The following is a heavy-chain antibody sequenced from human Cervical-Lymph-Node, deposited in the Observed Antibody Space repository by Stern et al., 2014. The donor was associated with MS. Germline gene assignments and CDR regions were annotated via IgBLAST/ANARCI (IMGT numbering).Heavy chain of an antibody. CDR3: AREALAAAGLDY. CDR2: IYYSGST. CDR1: GGSISSYY. D-gene: IGHD6-13*01. J-gene: IGHJ4*02. Sequence: QVQLQESGPGLVKPSETLSLTCTVSGGSISSYYWSWIRKPPGKGLEWIGYIYYSGSTNYNPSLKSRVTISVDTSKNQFSLKLSSVTAADTAVYYCAREALAAAGLDYWGQGTLVTVSS. V-gene: IGHV4-59*01.